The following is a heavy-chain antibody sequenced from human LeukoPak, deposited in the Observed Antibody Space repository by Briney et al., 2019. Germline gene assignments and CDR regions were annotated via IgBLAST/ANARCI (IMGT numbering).Heavy chain of an antibody. Sequence: SQTLSLTCTVSGGSISSVSYYWSWIRQPAGKGLEWIGRIYTSGSTNYNPSLKGRVTISVDTSNNQFSPKLSSVTAADTAVYYCAREIYDSSGYYYRNWFDPWGQGTLVTVSS. V-gene: IGHV4-61*02. CDR2: IYTSGST. J-gene: IGHJ5*02. D-gene: IGHD3-22*01. CDR1: GGSISSVSYY. CDR3: AREIYDSSGYYYRNWFDP.